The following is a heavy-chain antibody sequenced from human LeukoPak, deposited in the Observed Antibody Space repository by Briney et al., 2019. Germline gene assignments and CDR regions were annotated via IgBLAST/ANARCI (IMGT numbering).Heavy chain of an antibody. CDR1: GFTFSTYA. CDR2: IGGSGDFT. V-gene: IGHV3-23*01. D-gene: IGHD3-10*01. J-gene: IGHJ4*02. CDR3: AKADRGWGVITKD. Sequence: GGPLRLSCAASGFTFSTYAMSWVRQAPGKGLEWVSAIGGSGDFTYYAEYVRGRFTISRDNPEKTLYLQMNSLRAEDTAVYYCAKADRGWGVITKDWGQGTLVTVSS.